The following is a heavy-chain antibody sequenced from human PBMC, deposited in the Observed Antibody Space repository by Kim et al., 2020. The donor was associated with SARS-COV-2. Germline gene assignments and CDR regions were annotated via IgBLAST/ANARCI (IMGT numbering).Heavy chain of an antibody. CDR3: VREGYYASRGYYF. D-gene: IGHD3-22*01. V-gene: IGHV3-7*01. CDR1: GFTFSTYW. J-gene: IGHJ4*02. Sequence: GGSLRLSCDVSGFTFSTYWMTWVRQAPGKGLEWVANIKEDGSEKFYLDSVRGRFTISRDNAKNSMYLQMNSLRAEDTATYYCVREGYYASRGYYFWGQGTLVTVSS. CDR2: IKEDGSEK.